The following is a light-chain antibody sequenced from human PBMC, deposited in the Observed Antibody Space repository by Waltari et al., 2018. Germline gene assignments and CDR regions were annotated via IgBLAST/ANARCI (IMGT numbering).Light chain of an antibody. Sequence: QSVLTQPPSASGTPGQRVTISCSGSRSNIGSNVYWYQQLPGTAPKLLIYRNNQRPSGVPDRFSGSKSGTSASLAISGLRSEDEADYYCAAWDDSLSGRVFGGGTKVTVL. CDR2: RNN. CDR3: AAWDDSLSGRV. CDR1: RSNIGSN. V-gene: IGLV1-47*01. J-gene: IGLJ3*02.